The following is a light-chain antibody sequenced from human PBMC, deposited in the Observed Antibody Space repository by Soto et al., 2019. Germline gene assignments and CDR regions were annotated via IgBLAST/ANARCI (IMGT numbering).Light chain of an antibody. CDR2: DNN. CDR3: ATWDYSLTGEV. CDR1: SSNIGNNY. V-gene: IGLV1-51*01. J-gene: IGLJ2*01. Sequence: QSVLTQPPSVSAAPGQKVTIYCSGSSSNIGNNYVSWYQQLPGTAPKLLIYDNNKRPSGIHDHFSGSKPGTSGTLDITGPQTGDEADYYCATWDYSLTGEVFGGGTQLPVL.